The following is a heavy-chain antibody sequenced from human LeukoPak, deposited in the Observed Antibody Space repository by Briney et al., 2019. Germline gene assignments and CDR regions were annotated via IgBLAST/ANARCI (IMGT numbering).Heavy chain of an antibody. J-gene: IGHJ6*02. CDR3: ARTLRSAGGDFWSGYYYYYGMDV. Sequence: SETLSLTCTVSGGSISSGGYYWSWLRQHPGKGLEWIGYIYYSGSTYYNPSLKSRVTISVDTSKNQFSLKLSSVTAADTAVYYCARTLRSAGGDFWSGYYYYYGMDVWGQGTTVTVSS. V-gene: IGHV4-31*03. D-gene: IGHD3-3*01. CDR2: IYYSGST. CDR1: GGSISSGGYY.